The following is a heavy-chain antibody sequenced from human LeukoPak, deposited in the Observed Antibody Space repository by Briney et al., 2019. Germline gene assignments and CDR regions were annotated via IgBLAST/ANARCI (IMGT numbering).Heavy chain of an antibody. Sequence: SETLSLTCTVSGGSISSNWWSWVRQPPGKGLEWIGEIHHSGTTNSNPSLKSRLTISVDKSKNQFSLNLSSVTAADTAVYYCARHIAIAGLRGFDYWGQGTLVTVSS. CDR2: IHHSGTT. CDR3: ARHIAIAGLRGFDY. J-gene: IGHJ4*02. V-gene: IGHV4-4*02. D-gene: IGHD6-19*01. CDR1: GGSISSNW.